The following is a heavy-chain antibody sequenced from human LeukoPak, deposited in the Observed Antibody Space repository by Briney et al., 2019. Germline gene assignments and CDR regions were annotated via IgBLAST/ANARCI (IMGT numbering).Heavy chain of an antibody. CDR2: IIPIFGIA. CDR3: VHIVVVPAAIGDYYYYGMDV. D-gene: IGHD2-2*01. Sequence: SVKVSCKASGGTFSSYAISWVRQAPGQGLEWMGRIIPIFGIANYAQKFQGRVTTTADKSTSTAYMELSSPRSEDTAVYYCVHIVVVPAAIGDYYYYGMDVWGQGTTVTVSS. J-gene: IGHJ6*02. V-gene: IGHV1-69*04. CDR1: GGTFSSYA.